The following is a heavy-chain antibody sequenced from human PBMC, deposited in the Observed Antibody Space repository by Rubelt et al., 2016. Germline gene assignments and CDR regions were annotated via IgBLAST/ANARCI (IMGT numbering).Heavy chain of an antibody. J-gene: IGHJ4*02. CDR1: GGSISSYY. CDR3: ARHMRSSSSRGADDY. D-gene: IGHD6-6*01. V-gene: IGHV4-59*08. CDR2: IYYSGST. Sequence: QVQLQESGPGLVKPSQTLSLTCTVSGGSISSYYWSWIRQPPGKGLEWIGYIYYSGSTNYNPSLKSRVTISVDTSKNQFSLKRSSVTAADTAVYYCARHMRSSSSRGADDYWGQGILVTVSS.